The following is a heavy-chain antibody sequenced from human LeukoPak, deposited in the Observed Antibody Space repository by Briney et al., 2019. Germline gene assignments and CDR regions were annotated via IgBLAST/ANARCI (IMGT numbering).Heavy chain of an antibody. CDR3: AKGWPFQDY. CDR1: GFSFGTYW. J-gene: IGHJ4*02. CDR2: IMQDGSEK. D-gene: IGHD2-15*01. V-gene: IGHV3-7*01. Sequence: PGGSLRLSCAASGFSFGTYWTSWVRQAPGRGLEWVANIMQDGSEKYYVDSVKGRFTISRDNSKNTLYLQMNSLRAEDTAVYYCAKGWPFQDYWGQGTLVTVSS.